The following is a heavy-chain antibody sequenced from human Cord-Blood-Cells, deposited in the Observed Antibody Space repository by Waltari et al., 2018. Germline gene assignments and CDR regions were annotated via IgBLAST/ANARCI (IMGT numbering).Heavy chain of an antibody. CDR3: ARGGGYDFWSGYYYYYYMDV. V-gene: IGHV4-39*01. CDR1: GGSISSSSYY. D-gene: IGHD3-3*01. Sequence: QLQLQESGPGLVKPSETLSLTCTVSGGSISSSSYYWGWIRQPPGKGLGWIGSIYYSGSTYYNPSLKSRVTISVDTSKNQFSLKLSSVTAADTAVYYCARGGGYDFWSGYYYYYYMDVWGKGTTVTVSS. J-gene: IGHJ6*03. CDR2: IYYSGST.